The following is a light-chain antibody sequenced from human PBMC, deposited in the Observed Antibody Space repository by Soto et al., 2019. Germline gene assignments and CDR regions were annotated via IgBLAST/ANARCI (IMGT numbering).Light chain of an antibody. V-gene: IGKV3-15*01. Sequence: EIVMTQSPATLSVSPGDRATLSCRASQSVGSNLAWYQQKAGQAPRLLIYDVSTRATGVPVRFGGSGSGTEFTLTISSLQSEDFVVYYCQQYNNWPPWITFGQGTRLEIK. CDR3: QQYNNWPPWIT. CDR1: QSVGSN. CDR2: DVS. J-gene: IGKJ5*01.